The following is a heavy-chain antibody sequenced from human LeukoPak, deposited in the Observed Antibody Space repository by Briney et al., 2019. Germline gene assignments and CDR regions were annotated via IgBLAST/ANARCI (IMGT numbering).Heavy chain of an antibody. Sequence: SETLSLTCTVSSGSLSSYYWSWIRQPAGRGLEWIGRIYTSGSTNYNPSLKSRVTMSVDTSKNQFSLRLSSVTAADTAVYYCARELQVWSVSDHWGQGTLVTVSS. V-gene: IGHV4-4*07. D-gene: IGHD5-18*01. CDR1: SGSLSSYY. CDR3: ARELQVWSVSDH. CDR2: IYTSGST. J-gene: IGHJ4*02.